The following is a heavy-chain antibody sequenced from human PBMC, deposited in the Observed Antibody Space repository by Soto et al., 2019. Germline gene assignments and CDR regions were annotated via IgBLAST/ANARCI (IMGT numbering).Heavy chain of an antibody. CDR2: INPSGGST. J-gene: IGHJ4*02. CDR3: ASWSAAPHYGSGSYYIQGAFDY. D-gene: IGHD3-10*01. V-gene: IGHV1-46*03. Sequence: GLEWMGIINPSGGSTSYAQKFQGRVTMTRDTSTSTVYMELSSLRSEDTAVYYCASWSAAPHYGSGSYYIQGAFDYWGQGTLVTVSS.